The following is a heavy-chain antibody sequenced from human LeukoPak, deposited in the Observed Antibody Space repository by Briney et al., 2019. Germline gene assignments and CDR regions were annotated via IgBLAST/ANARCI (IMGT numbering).Heavy chain of an antibody. V-gene: IGHV3-23*01. CDR1: GIAFSSYA. Sequence: GGSLRLSCAASGIAFSSYAMSWVRQAPGKGLECVSGISGAGTTTYYADSVKGRFTISRDNSENTLSLQMNSLRAEDTALYYCAKGSDYGDYIFNCWGQGTQVTVSS. CDR2: ISGAGTTT. J-gene: IGHJ4*02. D-gene: IGHD4-17*01. CDR3: AKGSDYGDYIFNC.